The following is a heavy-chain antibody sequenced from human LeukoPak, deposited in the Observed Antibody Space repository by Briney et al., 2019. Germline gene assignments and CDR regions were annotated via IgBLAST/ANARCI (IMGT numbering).Heavy chain of an antibody. V-gene: IGHV4-34*01. Sequence: SETLSLTCAVYGGSFSGYYWSWIRQPPGKGLEWIGEINHSGSTNYNPSLKSRVTISVDTSKNQFSLKLSSVTAADTAVYYCARVRGTVATPNWGQGTLVTVFS. D-gene: IGHD4-17*01. CDR1: GGSFSGYY. CDR3: ARVRGTVATPN. J-gene: IGHJ4*02. CDR2: INHSGST.